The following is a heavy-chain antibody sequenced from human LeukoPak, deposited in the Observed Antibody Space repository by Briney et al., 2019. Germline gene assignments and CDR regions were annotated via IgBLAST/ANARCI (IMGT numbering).Heavy chain of an antibody. CDR3: AKDREGLSYFDY. J-gene: IGHJ4*01. V-gene: IGHV3-23*01. D-gene: IGHD5-24*01. CDR2: ISGSAETT. Sequence: GGSLRLSCAASGFNFINHAMSWVRQAPGKGLEWVSTISGSAETTYYADSVKGRFTISKDNSNNFVFLQMNNLRAEDTAFYFCAKDREGLSYFDYWGHGTLATVSS. CDR1: GFNFINHA.